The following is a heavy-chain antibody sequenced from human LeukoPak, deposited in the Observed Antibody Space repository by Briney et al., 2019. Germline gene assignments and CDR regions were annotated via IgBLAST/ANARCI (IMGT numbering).Heavy chain of an antibody. CDR3: AKDIGGSGAY. CDR1: GFTFSRYS. Sequence: GGSLRLSCAASGFTFSRYSMNWVRQAPGKGLEWVSYISSISSTIYYADSVQGRFTISRDNSKNTVYLQMNSLRAEDTAIYYCAKDIGGSGAYWGQGTLVTVSS. CDR2: ISSISSTI. V-gene: IGHV3-48*01. J-gene: IGHJ4*02. D-gene: IGHD3-16*01.